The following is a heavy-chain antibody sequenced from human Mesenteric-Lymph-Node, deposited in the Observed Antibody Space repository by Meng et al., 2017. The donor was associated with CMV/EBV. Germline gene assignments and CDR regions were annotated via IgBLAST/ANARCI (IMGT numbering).Heavy chain of an antibody. J-gene: IGHJ5*02. CDR2: IYYSGST. Sequence: GDYYWSWIRPPPGKGLEWIGYIYYSGSTYYNPSLKSRVTISVDTSKNQFSLKLSSVTAADTAVYYCARDGMGYCSGGSCYSGWFDPWGQGTLVTVSS. CDR1: GDYY. D-gene: IGHD2-15*01. CDR3: ARDGMGYCSGGSCYSGWFDP. V-gene: IGHV4-30-4*08.